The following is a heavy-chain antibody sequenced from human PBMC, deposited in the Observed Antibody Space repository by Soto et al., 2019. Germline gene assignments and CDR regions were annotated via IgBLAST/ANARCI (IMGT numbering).Heavy chain of an antibody. CDR2: IIPIFGTA. CDR3: ARDGSGYRSRASPMDV. Sequence: QVQLVQSGAEVKKPGSSVKVSCKASGDTFSSYAISWVRQAPGQGLEWMGGIIPIFGTANYAQKFQGRVTSTADESTSTAYTELSSLRSEDTAVYYCARDGSGYRSRASPMDVWGQGTTVTVSS. V-gene: IGHV1-69*01. J-gene: IGHJ6*02. CDR1: GDTFSSYA. D-gene: IGHD3-22*01.